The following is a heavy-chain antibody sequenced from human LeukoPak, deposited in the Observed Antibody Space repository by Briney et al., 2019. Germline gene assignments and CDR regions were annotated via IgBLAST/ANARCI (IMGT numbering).Heavy chain of an antibody. Sequence: GESLQISCKGSGYSFTSYWIGWVRQMPGKGLEWMGMIYPGDSDTRYSPSFEGQVTISADKYISAAYLQWSSLKASDTAMYYCARYSGSYSDYFQHWGQGTLVTVSS. J-gene: IGHJ1*01. V-gene: IGHV5-51*01. CDR2: IYPGDSDT. CDR1: GYSFTSYW. CDR3: ARYSGSYSDYFQH. D-gene: IGHD1-26*01.